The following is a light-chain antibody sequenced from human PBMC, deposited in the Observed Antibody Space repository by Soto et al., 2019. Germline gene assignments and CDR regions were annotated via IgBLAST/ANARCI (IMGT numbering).Light chain of an antibody. CDR2: GAS. CDR3: QEYGSSPLT. V-gene: IGKV3-20*01. J-gene: IGKJ4*01. CDR1: QSVSSSY. Sequence: EIVLTQSPGTLSLAPGERATLSCRASQSVSSSYLAWYQQKPGQAPRLLIYGASSRATGIPDRFSGSGSGTDFTLTISRLEPEVFGVYYCQEYGSSPLTFGAGP.